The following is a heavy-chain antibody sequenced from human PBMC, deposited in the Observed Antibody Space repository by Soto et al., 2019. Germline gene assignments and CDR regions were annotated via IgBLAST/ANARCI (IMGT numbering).Heavy chain of an antibody. J-gene: IGHJ5*01. V-gene: IGHV3-33*01. CDR2: IWYDGSNK. D-gene: IGHD6-13*01. CDR1: GFTFSSYG. Sequence: QVQLVESGGGVVQPGRSLRLSCAASGFTFSSYGMHWVRQAPGKGLEWVAVIWYDGSNKYYADSVKGRFTISRDNSKNTLYVQMSSLRADDTAVYCSASDNNSSSYRQTSGFDSWGQETLVTVSS. CDR3: ASDNNSSSYRQTSGFDS.